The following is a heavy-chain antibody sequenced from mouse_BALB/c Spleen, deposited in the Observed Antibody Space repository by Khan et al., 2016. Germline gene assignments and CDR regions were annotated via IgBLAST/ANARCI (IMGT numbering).Heavy chain of an antibody. V-gene: IGHV9-3-1*01. D-gene: IGHD1-3*01. Sequence: QIQLVQSGPELKKPGETVKISCKASGYTFTNYGMNWVKQAPGKGLKWMGWINTYTGEPTYTDDFKGRFAVSLETSASTAYLQIINLKNEDTATYFCARSGDNYDFDYWGQGTTLTVSS. J-gene: IGHJ2*01. CDR2: INTYTGEP. CDR1: GYTFTNYG. CDR3: ARSGDNYDFDY.